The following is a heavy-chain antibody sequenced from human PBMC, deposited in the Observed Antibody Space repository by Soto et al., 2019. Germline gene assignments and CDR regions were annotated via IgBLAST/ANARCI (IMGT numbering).Heavy chain of an antibody. CDR2: ITSSSSYI. CDR3: SRETHRSQHTFPY. CDR1: GFTFSLYS. V-gene: IGHV3-21*01. Sequence: GSLRLSCAASGFTFSLYSMIWVRQAPGKGLEWVASITSSSSYIYYENSLKGGFTISRDNATHHMFLPMHSLTAEDTAIYYCSRETHRSQHTFPYWRSANLVT. J-gene: IGHJ4*02.